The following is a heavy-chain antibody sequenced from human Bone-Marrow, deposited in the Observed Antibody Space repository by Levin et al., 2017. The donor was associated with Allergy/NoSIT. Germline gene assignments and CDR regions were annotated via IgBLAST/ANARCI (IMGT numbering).Heavy chain of an antibody. CDR3: AKGGSGSGLNCFDP. J-gene: IGHJ5*02. CDR1: GFTFSSYA. Sequence: GGSLRLSCAASGFTFSSYAMTWVRQAPGKGLEWVSRISGSGVGTYYADSVKGRFTISRDNSKNTLYLQMNSLRADDTAVYYCAKGGSGSGLNCFDPWGQGTLVTVSS. V-gene: IGHV3-23*01. CDR2: ISGSGVGT. D-gene: IGHD6-25*01.